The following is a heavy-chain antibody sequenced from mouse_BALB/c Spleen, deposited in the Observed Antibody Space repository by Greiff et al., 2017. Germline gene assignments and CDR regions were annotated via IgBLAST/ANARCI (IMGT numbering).Heavy chain of an antibody. CDR1: GYSITSGYY. J-gene: IGHJ2*01. D-gene: IGHD1-1*01. CDR2: ISYDGSN. V-gene: IGHV3-6*02. CDR3: ARAATVDY. Sequence: EVKLLESGPGLVQPSQSLSLTCSVTGYSITSGYYWNWIRQFPGNQLEWMGYISYDGSNNYNPSLKNRISITRDTSKNQFFLKLNSVTTEDTATYYCARAATVDYWGQGTTRTGSS.